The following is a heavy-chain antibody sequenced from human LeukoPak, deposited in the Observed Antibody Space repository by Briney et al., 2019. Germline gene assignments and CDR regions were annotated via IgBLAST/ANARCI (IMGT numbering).Heavy chain of an antibody. CDR1: GFTVSSNY. V-gene: IGHV3-23*01. CDR3: AKDARPSY. J-gene: IGHJ4*02. Sequence: PGGSLRLSCAASGFTVSSNYMSWVRQAPGKGLEWVSAITGGGGSTYYADSVKGRFTISRDNSKNTLYLQMNSLRADDTAVYYCAKDARPSYWGQGTLVTVSS. CDR2: ITGGGGST.